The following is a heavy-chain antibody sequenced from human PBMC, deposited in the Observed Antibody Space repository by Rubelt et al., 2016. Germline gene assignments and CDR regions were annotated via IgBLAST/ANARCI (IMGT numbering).Heavy chain of an antibody. CDR2: IWYDGSNK. CDR3: AKDLGMAKLQGGFDY. D-gene: IGHD5-24*01. Sequence: VRQAPGKGLEWVAVIWYDGSNKYYADSVKGRFTISRDNAKNSLYLQMNSLRAEDTALYYCAKDLGMAKLQGGFDYWGQGTLVTVSS. V-gene: IGHV3-33*03. J-gene: IGHJ4*02.